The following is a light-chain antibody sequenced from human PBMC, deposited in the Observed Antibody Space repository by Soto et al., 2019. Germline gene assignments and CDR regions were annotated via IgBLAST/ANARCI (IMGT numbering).Light chain of an antibody. V-gene: IGKV1-5*01. Sequence: DIQLTQSPSTLSASVGDRVTITCRASQRSRSSLAWYQQKPGKAPKLLIYDASSLQSGVPSRFSGSGSGTEFTLTISSLQPDDFGTYYCREYNSYTGTFGPGTKVDI. CDR1: QRSRSS. CDR3: REYNSYTGT. J-gene: IGKJ1*01. CDR2: DAS.